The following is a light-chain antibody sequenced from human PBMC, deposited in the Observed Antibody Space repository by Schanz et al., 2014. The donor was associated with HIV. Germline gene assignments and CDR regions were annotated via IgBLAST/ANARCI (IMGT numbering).Light chain of an antibody. J-gene: IGLJ2*01. Sequence: QSALTQPRSVSGSPGQSVTISCTGTSSDVGGYNYVSWYQQHPGKAPKLMIFDVSKRPSGVPDRFSGSKSGNTASLTISGLQPEDEADYYCCSYAGSSTHVIFGGGTKLTVL. CDR2: DVS. CDR1: SSDVGGYNY. V-gene: IGLV2-11*01. CDR3: CSYAGSSTHVI.